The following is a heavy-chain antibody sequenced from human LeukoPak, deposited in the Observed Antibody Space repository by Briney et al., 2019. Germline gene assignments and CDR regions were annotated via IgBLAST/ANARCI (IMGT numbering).Heavy chain of an antibody. J-gene: IGHJ4*02. Sequence: AGAALEISWEGSGSFFTSYLIGGGRQLPGKGVEWMGIIYPGDSDTRYSPSLQGQVTISADKSITTAYLQWSSLKASDIAMCYCARQSGSYYVDNYSFDYWGQGTLVTVSS. V-gene: IGHV5-51*01. CDR1: GSFFTSYL. CDR3: ARQSGSYYVDNYSFDY. CDR2: IYPGDSDT. D-gene: IGHD1-26*01.